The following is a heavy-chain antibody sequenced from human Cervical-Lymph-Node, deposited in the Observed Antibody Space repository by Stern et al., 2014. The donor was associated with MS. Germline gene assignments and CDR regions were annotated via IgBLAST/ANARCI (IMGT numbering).Heavy chain of an antibody. CDR3: ARGEISSDAFDI. V-gene: IGHV3-20*04. CDR1: GFPFEDYG. CDR2: VNWNGDST. Sequence: EVKLVESGGGVERPGGSLRLSCEASGFPFEDYGMTWVRQAPGKGLEWVSGVNWNGDSTGYADSVKGRFTISRDNAKNSLYLQMNSLRVEDTALYYCARGEISSDAFDIWGQGTMVTVSS. J-gene: IGHJ3*02. D-gene: IGHD5-24*01.